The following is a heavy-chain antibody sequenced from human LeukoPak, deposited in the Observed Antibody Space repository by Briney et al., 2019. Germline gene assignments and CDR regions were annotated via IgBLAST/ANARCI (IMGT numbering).Heavy chain of an antibody. J-gene: IGHJ4*02. V-gene: IGHV1-8*01. Sequence: ASVKVSCKASGYTFTSYDINWVRQATGQGLEWMGWMNPNSGNTGYAQKFQGRVTMTRNTSISTAYMELSSLRSEDTAVYYCARALNYDILTGYYMGDWGQGTLVTVSS. CDR2: MNPNSGNT. CDR3: ARALNYDILTGYYMGD. D-gene: IGHD3-9*01. CDR1: GYTFTSYD.